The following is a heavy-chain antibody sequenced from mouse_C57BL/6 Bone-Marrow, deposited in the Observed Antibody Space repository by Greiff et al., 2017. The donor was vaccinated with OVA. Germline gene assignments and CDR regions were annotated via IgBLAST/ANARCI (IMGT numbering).Heavy chain of an antibody. CDR3: ARRYFDV. J-gene: IGHJ1*03. CDR2: ISSGGSYT. V-gene: IGHV5-6*02. CDR1: GFTLSSYG. Sequence: EVKLVESGGDLVKPGGSLKLSCAASGFTLSSYGMSWVRQTPDKRLEWVATISSGGSYTYYPDSVKGRFTISRDNAKNTLYLQMSSLKSEDTAMYYCARRYFDVWGTGTTVTVSS.